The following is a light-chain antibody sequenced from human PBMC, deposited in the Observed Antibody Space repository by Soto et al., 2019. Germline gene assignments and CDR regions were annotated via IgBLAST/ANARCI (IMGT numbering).Light chain of an antibody. CDR3: AAWDDSLNSPL. CDR2: NSD. J-gene: IGLJ2*01. V-gene: IGLV1-44*01. Sequence: SVLTQPPSASGTPGQRVTISCSGTSSNVGSNSVSWYHHLPGTAPKLLIYNSDQRPSGVPDRFSGSKSDTSASLAISGLQSEDEADYYCAAWDDSLNSPLFGGGTKVTVL. CDR1: SSNVGSNS.